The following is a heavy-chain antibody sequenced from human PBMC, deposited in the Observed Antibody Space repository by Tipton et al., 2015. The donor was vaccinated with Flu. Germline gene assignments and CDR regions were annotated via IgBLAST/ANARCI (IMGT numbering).Heavy chain of an antibody. J-gene: IGHJ4*02. CDR2: INHSGST. CDR3: ARRVYDFWSGPPLDY. V-gene: IGHV4-34*01. CDR1: GGSFSGYY. Sequence: TLSLTCAVYGGSFSGYYWSWIRQPPGKGLEWIGEINHSGSTNYNPSLKSRVTISVDTSKNQFSLKLSSVTAADTAAYYCARRVYDFWSGPPLDYWGQGTLVTVSS. D-gene: IGHD3-3*01.